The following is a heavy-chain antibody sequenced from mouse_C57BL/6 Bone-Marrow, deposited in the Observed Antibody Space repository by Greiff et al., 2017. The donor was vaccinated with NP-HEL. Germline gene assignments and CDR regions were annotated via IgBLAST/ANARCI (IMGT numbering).Heavy chain of an antibody. Sequence: DVHLVESEGGLVQPGSSMKLSCTASGFTFSDYYMAWVRQVPEKGLEWVANINYDGSSTYYLDSLKSRFIISRDNAKNILYLQMSSLKSEDTATYYCARDRADYYGSSSYAMDYWGQGTSVTVSS. V-gene: IGHV5-16*01. CDR2: INYDGSST. CDR1: GFTFSDYY. CDR3: ARDRADYYGSSSYAMDY. J-gene: IGHJ4*01. D-gene: IGHD1-1*01.